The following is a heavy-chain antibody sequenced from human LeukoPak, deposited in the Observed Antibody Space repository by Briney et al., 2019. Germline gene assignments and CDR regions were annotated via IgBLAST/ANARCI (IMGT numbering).Heavy chain of an antibody. CDR2: IKKDGSET. CDR3: SGGSGWTSEF. J-gene: IGHJ1*01. Sequence: GGSLRLSCAASGFTFSTDWLNWVRQAPGKGLEWVATIKKDGSETYYVDFVKGRFTISRDNAKNSVHLQMNSLGAADTAGYYCSGGSGWTSEFWGQGTLVSVSS. V-gene: IGHV3-7*04. D-gene: IGHD6-19*01. CDR1: GFTFSTDW.